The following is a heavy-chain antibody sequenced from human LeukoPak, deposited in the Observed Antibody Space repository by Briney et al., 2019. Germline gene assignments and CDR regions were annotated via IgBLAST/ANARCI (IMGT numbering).Heavy chain of an antibody. V-gene: IGHV4-30-4*08. CDR3: AREGGYHNWFDP. J-gene: IGHJ5*02. Sequence: SWVRQAPGKGLEWIGYIYYSGSTYYNPSLKSRVTISVDTSKNQFSLKLSSVTAADTAVYYCAREGGYHNWFDPWGQGTLVTVSS. CDR2: IYYSGST. D-gene: IGHD1-26*01.